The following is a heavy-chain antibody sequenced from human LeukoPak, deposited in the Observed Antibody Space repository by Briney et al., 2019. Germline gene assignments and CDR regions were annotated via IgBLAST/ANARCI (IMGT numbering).Heavy chain of an antibody. D-gene: IGHD6-19*01. CDR1: GITFSSHG. J-gene: IGHJ4*02. V-gene: IGHV3-30*03. CDR2: IAADGGVK. Sequence: GGSLRLSCVASGITFSSHGMDWVRQAPGKGLEWVAVIAADGGVKHYADSVKGRFTLSRDNSKNTLYLQMNSLSVEDTAIYYCAREATWGQWYFDHWGQGTPVTVSS. CDR3: AREATWGQWYFDH.